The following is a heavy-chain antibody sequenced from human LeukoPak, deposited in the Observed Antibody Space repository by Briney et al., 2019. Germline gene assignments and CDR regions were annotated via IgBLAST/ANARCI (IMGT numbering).Heavy chain of an antibody. J-gene: IGHJ6*02. V-gene: IGHV1-69*13. CDR2: IIPIFGTA. Sequence: GASVTVSCKASGGTFSSYAISWVRQAPGQGLEWMGGIIPIFGTANYAQKFQGRVTITADESTSTAYMELSSLRSEDTAVYYCARDVTPKGDYYYYGMDVWGQGTTVTVSS. CDR1: GGTFSSYA. CDR3: ARDVTPKGDYYYYGMDV.